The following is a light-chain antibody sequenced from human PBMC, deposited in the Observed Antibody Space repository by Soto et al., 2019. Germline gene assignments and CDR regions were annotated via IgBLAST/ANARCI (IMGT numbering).Light chain of an antibody. CDR2: GAS. CDR1: QSVSSY. CDR3: QQHGTSPI. Sequence: EIVLTQSPATLSLSPGEGATLSCRASQSVSSYLAWYQQKPGQAPRLLIYGASSRATGIPDRFSGSGSGTDFTLTVSRLEPEDFAVYYCQQHGTSPIFGGGTKVDIK. J-gene: IGKJ4*01. V-gene: IGKV3-20*01.